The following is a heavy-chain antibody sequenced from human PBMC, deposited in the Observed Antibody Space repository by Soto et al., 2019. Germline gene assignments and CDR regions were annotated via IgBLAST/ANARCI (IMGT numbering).Heavy chain of an antibody. CDR1: GGSISSGDYY. V-gene: IGHV4-30-4*01. CDR3: AAHIDYYDSSGYSAGGWFDP. J-gene: IGHJ5*02. CDR2: IYYSGST. D-gene: IGHD3-22*01. Sequence: SETLSLTCTVSGGSISSGDYYWSWIRQPPGKGLEWIGYIYYSGSTYYNPSLKSRVTISVDTSKNQFSLKLSSVTAADTAVYYCAAHIDYYDSSGYSAGGWFDPWCQGTLVTVSS.